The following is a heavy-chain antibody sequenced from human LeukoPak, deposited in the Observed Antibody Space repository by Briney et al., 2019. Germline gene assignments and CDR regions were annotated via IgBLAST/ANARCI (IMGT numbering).Heavy chain of an antibody. D-gene: IGHD1-26*01. J-gene: IGHJ3*02. CDR2: IYHSGST. CDR3: ATYSGSSTSAFDI. Sequence: SETLSLTCAVFGYSISSGYYWGWIRQPPGKGLEWIGSIYHSGSTYYNPSLKSRVTISVDTSKNQFSLKLSSVTAADTAVYYCATYSGSSTSAFDIWGQGTTVTVSS. CDR1: GYSISSGYY. V-gene: IGHV4-38-2*01.